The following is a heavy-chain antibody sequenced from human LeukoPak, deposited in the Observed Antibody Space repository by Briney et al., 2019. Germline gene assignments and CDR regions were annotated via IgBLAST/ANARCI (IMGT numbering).Heavy chain of an antibody. Sequence: GGSLRLSCAAYGFTFSSYAMSWVRQAPGKGLEWLSAISGSGGSTYYADSVKGRFTISRDNSKNTLYLQMNSLRAEDTALYYCAIIVGATLTDALDIWGPGTMVTVSS. J-gene: IGHJ3*02. D-gene: IGHD1-26*01. CDR2: ISGSGGST. CDR3: AIIVGATLTDALDI. CDR1: GFTFSSYA. V-gene: IGHV3-23*01.